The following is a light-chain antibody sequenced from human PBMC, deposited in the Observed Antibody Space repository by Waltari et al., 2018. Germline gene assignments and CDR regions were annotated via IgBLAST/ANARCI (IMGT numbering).Light chain of an antibody. CDR3: QSADSSASYVV. CDR1: ALGKKY. CDR2: KDR. Sequence: SFELTQPPSVSVSPGQTARIPCSGDALGKKYASWYQQRPGQAPVVVIYKDRERASGIPERFSGSGSGTTVTLTIDGVQAEDEADYYCQSADSSASYVVFGGGTKLTVL. J-gene: IGLJ2*01. V-gene: IGLV3-25*03.